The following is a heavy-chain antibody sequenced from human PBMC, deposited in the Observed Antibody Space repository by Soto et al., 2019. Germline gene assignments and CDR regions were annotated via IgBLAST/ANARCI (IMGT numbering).Heavy chain of an antibody. CDR1: GGSISSYY. CDR2: IYYSGST. J-gene: IGHJ4*02. V-gene: IGHV4-59*08. CDR3: ARRYGYYFDY. Sequence: QVQLQESGPGLVKPSETLSLTCTVSGGSISSYYWSWIRQPPGKGLEWIGYIYYSGSTNYNPSLKRRVTISVDTSKNQLSLKLSSVTAADPAVYYCARRYGYYFDYWGQGTLVTVSS. D-gene: IGHD4-17*01.